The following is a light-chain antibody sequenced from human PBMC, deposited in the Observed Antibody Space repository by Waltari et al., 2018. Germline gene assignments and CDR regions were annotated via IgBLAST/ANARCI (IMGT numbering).Light chain of an antibody. V-gene: IGLV2-8*01. Sequence: WYQKYPGKAPELMIYQVTRRPSRVPGRFSGSKSGNTASPTVSGLQAEYEADYYCSSYAGSNIVIFGGGTKLTVL. CDR2: QVT. CDR3: SSYAGSNIVI. J-gene: IGLJ2*01.